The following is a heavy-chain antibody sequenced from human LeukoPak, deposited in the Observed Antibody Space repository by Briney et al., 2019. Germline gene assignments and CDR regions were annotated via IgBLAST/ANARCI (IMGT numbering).Heavy chain of an antibody. Sequence: ASVKVSCKASGYTFTSYDINWVRQATGQGLEWMGWMNPNSGNTGYARKFQGRVTITRNTSISTAYMELSSLRSEDTAVYYCARGLYSSGRLDPWGQGTLVTVSS. V-gene: IGHV1-8*03. D-gene: IGHD6-19*01. CDR3: ARGLYSSGRLDP. J-gene: IGHJ5*02. CDR2: MNPNSGNT. CDR1: GYTFTSYD.